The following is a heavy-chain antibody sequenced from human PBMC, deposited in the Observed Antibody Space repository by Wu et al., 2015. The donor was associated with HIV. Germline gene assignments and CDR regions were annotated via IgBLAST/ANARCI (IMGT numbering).Heavy chain of an antibody. D-gene: IGHD2/OR15-2a*01. J-gene: IGHJ1*01. V-gene: IGHV1-8*02. CDR1: GYTFTSFN. Sequence: QVQLVQSGTEVQKPGTSVRVSCRVSGYTFTSFNINWIRHAPGRGLEWVGGVNPKSGSAAFGRDFQGRVSMTKNNSISTVYMELSGVTSDDTAIYYCARVGVVLLPQNYGIFQHWGQGTRVVVSS. CDR3: ARVGVVLLPQNYGIFQH. CDR2: VNPKSGSA.